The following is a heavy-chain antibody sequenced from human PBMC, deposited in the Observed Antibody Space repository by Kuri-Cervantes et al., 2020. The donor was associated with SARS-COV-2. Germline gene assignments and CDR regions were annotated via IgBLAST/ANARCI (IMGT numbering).Heavy chain of an antibody. Sequence: ASVKVSCKAPETTFPNYDINWVRQAAGQGLEWMGMVKTDSGNTLYAQIFQGRVTMTRDTSTSTVYLELSSLRSEDTTVYYCARDLPRVVVVAATRFWGAFDIWGQGTMVTVSS. J-gene: IGHJ3*02. V-gene: IGHV1-8*01. CDR3: ARDLPRVVVVAATRFWGAFDI. CDR2: VKTDSGNT. CDR1: ETTFPNYD. D-gene: IGHD2-15*01.